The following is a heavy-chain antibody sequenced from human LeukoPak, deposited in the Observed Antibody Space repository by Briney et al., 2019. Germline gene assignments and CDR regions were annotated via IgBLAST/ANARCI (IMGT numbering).Heavy chain of an antibody. CDR2: ISGSGGST. J-gene: IGHJ4*02. CDR1: GFTFSSYA. V-gene: IGHV3-23*01. Sequence: PGGSLRLSCAASGFTFSSYAMSWVRQAPGKGLEWVSAISGSGGSTYYADSVKGRLTISRDNSKNTLYLQMNSLRAEDTAVYYCAKRKGYSYGTDFDYWGQGTLVTVSS. CDR3: AKRKGYSYGTDFDY. D-gene: IGHD5-18*01.